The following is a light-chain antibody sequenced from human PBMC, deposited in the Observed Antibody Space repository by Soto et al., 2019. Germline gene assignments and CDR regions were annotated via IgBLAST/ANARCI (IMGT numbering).Light chain of an antibody. V-gene: IGKV3-20*01. CDR1: QSVSSSY. J-gene: IGKJ1*01. CDR2: DAS. CDR3: QQNLGVHT. Sequence: EIVLTQSPGTLSLSPGERATLSCRASQSVSSSYLAWYQQKPGQAPRLLIYDASNRATGIPARFSGSGSGTDFTLTISSLEPEDSAVYYCQQNLGVHTFGQGTK.